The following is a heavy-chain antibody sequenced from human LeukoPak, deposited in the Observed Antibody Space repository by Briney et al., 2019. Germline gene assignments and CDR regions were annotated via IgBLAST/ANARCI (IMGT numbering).Heavy chain of an antibody. V-gene: IGHV3-23*01. J-gene: IGHJ4*02. D-gene: IGHD3-3*01. CDR2: ISGSGGST. Sequence: GGTLRLSCAASGFAFSSYGMSWVRQAPGKGLEWVSAISGSGGSTYYADSVKGRFTISRDNAKNTLYLQMNSLRAEDTAVYYCARRWVTLYYDFWSGYYLDSVGEDPNDYWGQGTLVTVSS. CDR3: ARRWVTLYYDFWSGYYLDSVGEDPNDY. CDR1: GFAFSSYG.